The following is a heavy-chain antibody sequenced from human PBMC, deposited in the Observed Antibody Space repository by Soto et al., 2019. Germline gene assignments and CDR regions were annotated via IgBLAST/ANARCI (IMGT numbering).Heavy chain of an antibody. J-gene: IGHJ6*02. CDR3: TRGITLIRGVIPPGYYYGMDV. CDR1: GGTFSSYA. V-gene: IGHV1-69*13. D-gene: IGHD3-10*01. Sequence: SVNVSFTASGGTFSSYAISWVRQAPGQGLEWMGGFNPIFETANYAQKFQGRVTITADESTNTAYMELSSLRSEDTAVYYCTRGITLIRGVIPPGYYYGMDVWGQGTTVTVSS. CDR2: FNPIFETA.